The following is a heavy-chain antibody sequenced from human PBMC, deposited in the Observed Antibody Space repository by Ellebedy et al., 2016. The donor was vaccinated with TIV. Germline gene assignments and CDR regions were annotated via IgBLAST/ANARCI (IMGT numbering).Heavy chain of an antibody. CDR3: AKHPHIVVVIPYGMDV. J-gene: IGHJ6*02. D-gene: IGHD3-22*01. CDR1: GFTFSSYA. V-gene: IGHV3-23*01. Sequence: GGSLRLSXAASGFTFSSYAMSWVRQAPGKGLEWVSAISGSGGSTYYADSVKGRFTISRDNSKNTLYLQMNSLRAEDTAVYYCAKHPHIVVVIPYGMDVWGQGTTVTVSS. CDR2: ISGSGGST.